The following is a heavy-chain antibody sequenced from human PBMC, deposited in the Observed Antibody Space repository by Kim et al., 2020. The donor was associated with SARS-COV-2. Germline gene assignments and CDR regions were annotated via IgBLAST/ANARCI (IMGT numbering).Heavy chain of an antibody. V-gene: IGHV5-51*01. CDR2: MYPGASDI. CDR3: ARGSNLDV. J-gene: IGHJ6*02. D-gene: IGHD4-4*01. CDR1: GYIFTDYW. Sequence: GESLKISCEASGYIFTDYWIAWVRQMPGKGLEYMAIMYPGASDIRYSPSFQGQVTISADKSINTAYLQWSSLKASDTAMYFCARGSNLDVWGRGTPVTAS.